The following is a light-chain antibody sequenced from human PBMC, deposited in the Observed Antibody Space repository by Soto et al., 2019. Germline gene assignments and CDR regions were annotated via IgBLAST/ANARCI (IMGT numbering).Light chain of an antibody. CDR3: AAWDGSLSGWM. CDR1: SSNIGTNY. V-gene: IGLV1-47*02. CDR2: GSS. J-gene: IGLJ3*02. Sequence: QSVLTQPPSASGTPGQRVTISCSGGSSNIGTNYVNWYQQFTGMAPKLLIDGSSQRPSGVPDRFSGFKSGTSASLAISGLRSDDEADYYCAAWDGSLSGWMFGGGTKLTVL.